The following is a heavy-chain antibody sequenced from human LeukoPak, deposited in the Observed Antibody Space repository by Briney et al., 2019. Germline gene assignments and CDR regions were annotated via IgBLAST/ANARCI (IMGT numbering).Heavy chain of an antibody. CDR2: IIPIFGTA. CDR1: GGTFSSYA. D-gene: IGHD2-2*03. J-gene: IGHJ6*03. V-gene: IGHV1-69*05. Sequence: ASVKVSCKASGGTFSSYAISWVRQAPGQGLEWMGGIIPIFGTANYAQKFQGRVTITTDESTSTAYMELSSLRSEDTAVYYCARDRLDIVPSGYYYYYCMDVWGKGATVTVSS. CDR3: ARDRLDIVPSGYYYYYCMDV.